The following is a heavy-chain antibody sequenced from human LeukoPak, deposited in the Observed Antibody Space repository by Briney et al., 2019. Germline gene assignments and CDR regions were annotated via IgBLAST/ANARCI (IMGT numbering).Heavy chain of an antibody. D-gene: IGHD2-8*01. J-gene: IGHJ6*03. CDR2: IYPDDSDT. Sequence: GESLKISCKGSGYTFSSYWIGWVRQMPGKGLEWMGIIYPDDSDTRYSPSFQGQVTISADKSISTAYLQWSSLKASDTAMYYCARLAYCSNVCYSNYNYSMDVWGKGTTVTVSS. V-gene: IGHV5-51*01. CDR1: GYTFSSYW. CDR3: ARLAYCSNVCYSNYNYSMDV.